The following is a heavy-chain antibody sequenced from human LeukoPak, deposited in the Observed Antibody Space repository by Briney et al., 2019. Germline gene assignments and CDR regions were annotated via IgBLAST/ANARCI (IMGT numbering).Heavy chain of an antibody. CDR2: IYHDGRT. J-gene: IGHJ4*02. D-gene: IGHD1-20*01. Sequence: SETLSLTCTVSGGSISSSSYYWGWIRQPPGKGLEWIGSIYHDGRTDYNPSLKSRVTISVDRSKDQFSLKLSSVTATDTAMYYCARDTGPGITGTYWGQGTLVTVSS. V-gene: IGHV4-39*07. CDR3: ARDTGPGITGTY. CDR1: GGSISSSSYY.